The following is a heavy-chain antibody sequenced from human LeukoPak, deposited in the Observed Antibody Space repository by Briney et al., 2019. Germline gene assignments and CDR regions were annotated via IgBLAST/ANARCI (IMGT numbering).Heavy chain of an antibody. CDR3: AKSLYGSGSYYNWFDP. V-gene: IGHV4-61*02. CDR2: ISSSGST. D-gene: IGHD3-10*01. CDR1: GDSISSGDYY. Sequence: SQTLSLTCTVSGDSISSGDYYWSWIRQPAGKGLEWIGRISSSGSTNYNPSLKSRVTISLDTSKNQFSLKLSSVTAADTAVYYCAKSLYGSGSYYNWFDPWGQGTLVTVSS. J-gene: IGHJ5*02.